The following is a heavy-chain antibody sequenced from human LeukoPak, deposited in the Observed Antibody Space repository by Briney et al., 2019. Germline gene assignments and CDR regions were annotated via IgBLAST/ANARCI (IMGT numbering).Heavy chain of an antibody. V-gene: IGHV1-2*02. CDR3: ARAWGSNWYLEYFQH. D-gene: IGHD6-13*01. CDR1: GYTFTGYY. J-gene: IGHJ1*01. Sequence: ASVKVSCKTSGYTFTGYYMHWVRQPPAQGLEWMGWINHNSGGTNCAQKFQGRFTMTTDTSISTAYMELSSLRSDDTAVYYCARAWGSNWYLEYFQHWGQGTLVTVSS. CDR2: INHNSGGT.